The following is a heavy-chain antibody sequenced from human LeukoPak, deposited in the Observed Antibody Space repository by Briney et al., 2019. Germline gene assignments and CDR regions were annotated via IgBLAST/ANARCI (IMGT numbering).Heavy chain of an antibody. J-gene: IGHJ6*03. CDR2: IYYSGST. D-gene: IGHD3-9*01. CDR1: GGSISGSTYY. CDR3: ARISNDWPHYYMDV. V-gene: IGHV4-39*01. Sequence: SETLSLTCDVSGGSISGSTYYWGWIRQSPGKGLEWIGSIYYSGSTYYDPSLKGRVTISVGTSQNQLSLKVTYVTAADTAAYYCARISNDWPHYYMDVWGKGTTVIVSS.